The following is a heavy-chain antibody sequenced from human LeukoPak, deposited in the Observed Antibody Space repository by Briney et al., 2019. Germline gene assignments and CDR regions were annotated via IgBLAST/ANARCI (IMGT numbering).Heavy chain of an antibody. V-gene: IGHV1-46*01. J-gene: IGHJ4*02. D-gene: IGHD1-14*01. CDR3: AREAGSGHDY. CDR1: GYTFTSYY. Sequence: ASVKVSCKASGYTFTSYYMHWVRQAPGQGLEWMGIINPSGGSTSYAQKFQGRVTMTRDMSTSTVYMELSSLRSDDTAVYYCAREAGSGHDYWGQGTLVTVSS. CDR2: INPSGGST.